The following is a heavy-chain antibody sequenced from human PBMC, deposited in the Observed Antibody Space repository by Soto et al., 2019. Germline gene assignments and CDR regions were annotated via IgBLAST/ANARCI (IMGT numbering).Heavy chain of an antibody. D-gene: IGHD5-12*01. CDR3: ARLYSGYVQGGYYMDV. CDR1: GFTFSSYW. Sequence: GGSLRLSCAASGFTFSSYWMSWVRQAPGKGLEWVANIKQDGSEKYYVDSVKGRFTISRDNAKNSLYLQMNSLRAEDTAVYYCARLYSGYVQGGYYMDVWGKGTTVTVSS. CDR2: IKQDGSEK. J-gene: IGHJ6*03. V-gene: IGHV3-7*01.